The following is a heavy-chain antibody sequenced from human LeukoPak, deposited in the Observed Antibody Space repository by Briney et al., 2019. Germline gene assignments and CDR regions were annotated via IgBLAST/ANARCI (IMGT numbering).Heavy chain of an antibody. Sequence: PGGSLRLSCAASGFTFSSYGLSWVRQAPGTGLEWVSAISDTGGATYYADSVKGRFTSSRDNSKNTLYLQMNSLRAEDTAVYYCAKFDQARAYSSGYCDYWGQGTLVTVSS. CDR1: GFTFSSYG. CDR2: ISDTGGAT. V-gene: IGHV3-23*01. CDR3: AKFDQARAYSSGYCDY. D-gene: IGHD3-22*01. J-gene: IGHJ4*02.